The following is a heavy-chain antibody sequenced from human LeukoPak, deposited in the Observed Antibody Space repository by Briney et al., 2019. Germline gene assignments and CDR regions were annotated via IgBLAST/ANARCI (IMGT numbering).Heavy chain of an antibody. CDR1: GGSISSSSYY. D-gene: IGHD5-18*01. CDR2: IYYSGNT. J-gene: IGHJ4*02. CDR3: ARVDLYSYGTIDY. Sequence: SETLSLTCTVSGGSISSSSYYWGWIRQPPGKGLEWIGSIYYSGNTYYNPSLKSRVTISVDTSKNQFSLKLSSVTAADTAVYYCARVDLYSYGTIDYGGQGPLVPVSS. V-gene: IGHV4-39*07.